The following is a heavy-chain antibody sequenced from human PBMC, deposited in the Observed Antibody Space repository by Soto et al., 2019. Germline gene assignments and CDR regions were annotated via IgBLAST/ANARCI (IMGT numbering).Heavy chain of an antibody. CDR1: GGTFSSYA. CDR3: ARAYGSGSYGAFDI. D-gene: IGHD3-10*01. CDR2: IIPIFGTA. Sequence: SVKVSCKASGGTFSSYAISWVRQAPGQGLEWMGGIIPIFGTANYAQKFQGRVTITADESTSTAYMELSSLRSEDTAVYYCARAYGSGSYGAFDIWGQGTMVTVS. J-gene: IGHJ3*02. V-gene: IGHV1-69*13.